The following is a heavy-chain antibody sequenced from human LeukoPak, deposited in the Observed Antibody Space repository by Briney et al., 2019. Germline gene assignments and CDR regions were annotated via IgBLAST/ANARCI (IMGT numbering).Heavy chain of an antibody. V-gene: IGHV4-34*01. Sequence: ASETLSLTCTVYSESFSGYYWSWLRQPPGKGLEWIGEINHSGSTNYNPSLKSRVTISVDTSKNQFSLKLSSVTAADTAVYYCASRGWLRLVQFDYWGQGTLVTVSS. J-gene: IGHJ4*02. CDR3: ASRGWLRLVQFDY. CDR2: INHSGST. D-gene: IGHD5-12*01. CDR1: SESFSGYY.